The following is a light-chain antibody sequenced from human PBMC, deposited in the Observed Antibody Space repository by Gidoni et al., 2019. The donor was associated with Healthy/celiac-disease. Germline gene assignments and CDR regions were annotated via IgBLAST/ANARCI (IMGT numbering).Light chain of an antibody. Sequence: EIVMTQSPATLSVSPGERATLSCRASQSVLSNVAWYQQKPGQAPRLLIYGASTRATGIPARFSGSGSGTEFTLTISSLQFEDFAVYYCQQYNNWPPYTFGQGTKLEIK. V-gene: IGKV3-15*01. CDR3: QQYNNWPPYT. J-gene: IGKJ2*01. CDR2: GAS. CDR1: QSVLSN.